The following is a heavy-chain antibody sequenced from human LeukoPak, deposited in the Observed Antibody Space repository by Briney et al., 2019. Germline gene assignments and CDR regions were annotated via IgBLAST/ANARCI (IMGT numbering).Heavy chain of an antibody. J-gene: IGHJ5*02. CDR3: ARVFFGVEGRSIDP. Sequence: PSQTLSLTCAVSGGSISSNSYSWSWIRQPPGKGLEWIGYIYYSGSTNYNPSLKSRVTISVDTSKNQFSLKLSSVTAADTAVYYCARVFFGVEGRSIDPWGQGTQVTVSS. V-gene: IGHV4-61*01. CDR1: GGSISSNSYS. D-gene: IGHD3-3*01. CDR2: IYYSGST.